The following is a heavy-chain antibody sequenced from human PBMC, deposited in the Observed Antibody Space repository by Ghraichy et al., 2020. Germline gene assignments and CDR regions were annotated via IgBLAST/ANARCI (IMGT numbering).Heavy chain of an antibody. CDR3: ARASTSSSDFYF. CDR2: ISPNNGGT. D-gene: IGHD6-6*01. CDR1: GYTFTAYY. J-gene: IGHJ4*02. Sequence: ASLKVSCKASGYTFTAYYIHWVRQAPGQGLEWMGRISPNNGGTNYAQKFHDRFTLSTDTSINTAYMELSRLTSDDTAVYFCARASTSSSDFYFWGQGTLVTVSS. V-gene: IGHV1-2*06.